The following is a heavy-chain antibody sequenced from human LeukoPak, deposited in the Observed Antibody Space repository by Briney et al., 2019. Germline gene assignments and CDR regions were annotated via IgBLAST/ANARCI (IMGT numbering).Heavy chain of an antibody. CDR3: AKDVKGYYYYYGMDV. CDR1: GFTFDDYA. Sequence: GGSLRLSCAASGFTFDDYAMHWVRQAPGKGLEWVSGISWNSGSIGYADSVKGRFTISRDNAKNSLYLQMNSLRAEDTALYYCAKDVKGYYYYYGMDVWGQGTTITVSS. CDR2: ISWNSGSI. J-gene: IGHJ6*02. V-gene: IGHV3-9*01.